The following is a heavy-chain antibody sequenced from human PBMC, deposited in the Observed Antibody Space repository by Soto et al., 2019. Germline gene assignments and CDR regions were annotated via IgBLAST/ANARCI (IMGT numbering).Heavy chain of an antibody. D-gene: IGHD6-13*01. Sequence: QVQLQESGPGLVKPSQTLSLTCTVSGGSISSGGYYWSWIRQHPGKGLEWIGYIYYSGSTYYNPSLKSRVTIPVDTSKNPFSLKLSSVTAADTAVYYCARESSSRHGMDVWGQGTTVTVSS. CDR2: IYYSGST. CDR3: ARESSSRHGMDV. CDR1: GGSISSGGYY. J-gene: IGHJ6*02. V-gene: IGHV4-31*03.